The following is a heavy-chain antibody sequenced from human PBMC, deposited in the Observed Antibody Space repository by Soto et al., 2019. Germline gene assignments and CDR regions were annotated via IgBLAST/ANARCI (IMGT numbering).Heavy chain of an antibody. J-gene: IGHJ6*02. Sequence: TSETLSLTCTVSCGSINDYYWTWIRQPPGKGLEWIGYVYSSGTTNYNPSLKRRVTISLGTSQNQFSLNLRSVTAADTAVYYCARATLAGATVYYYGMDVWGQGTTVTVSS. CDR3: ARATLAGATVYYYGMDV. CDR2: VYSSGTT. CDR1: CGSINDYY. D-gene: IGHD1-26*01. V-gene: IGHV4-59*01.